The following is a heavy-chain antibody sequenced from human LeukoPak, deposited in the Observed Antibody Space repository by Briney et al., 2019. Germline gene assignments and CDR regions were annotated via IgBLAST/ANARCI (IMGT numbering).Heavy chain of an antibody. D-gene: IGHD3-22*01. CDR3: AKDPLDYDSSGYYWSDY. V-gene: IGHV3-23*01. CDR2: ISGSGGST. Sequence: GGSLRLSCAASGFPFTSYAMSWVRQAPGKGLEWVSGISGSGGSTYYADSVEGRFTISRDNSKNTLYLQMNSLRDEDTAVYYCAKDPLDYDSSGYYWSDYWGQGTLVTVSS. CDR1: GFPFTSYA. J-gene: IGHJ4*02.